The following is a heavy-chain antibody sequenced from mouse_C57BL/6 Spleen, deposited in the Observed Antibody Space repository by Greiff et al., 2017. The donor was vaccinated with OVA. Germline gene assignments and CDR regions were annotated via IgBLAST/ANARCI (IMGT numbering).Heavy chain of an antibody. D-gene: IGHD1-1*01. Sequence: EVQVVESAGGLVQPGSSMKLSCTASGFTFSDYYMAWVRQVPEKGLEWVANINYDGSSTYYLDSLKSRFISSRDNAKNILYLQMSSLKSEDTATYYCARASYYGGFAYWGQGTLVTVSA. V-gene: IGHV5-16*01. CDR1: GFTFSDYY. CDR2: INYDGSST. CDR3: ARASYYGGFAY. J-gene: IGHJ3*01.